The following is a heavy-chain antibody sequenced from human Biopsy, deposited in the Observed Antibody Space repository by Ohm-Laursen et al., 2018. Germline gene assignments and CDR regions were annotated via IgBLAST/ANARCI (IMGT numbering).Heavy chain of an antibody. Sequence: GTLSLTCVVYGESFNGYYWSWIRQTPGKGLEWIGEINHSGRTNYNPSLKSRVTISVDTSKNQFSLKVRSLTAADTAVYYCVRGVDYYDPYHYYALDVWGQGTTVTVSS. V-gene: IGHV4-34*01. CDR1: GESFNGYY. CDR3: VRGVDYYDPYHYYALDV. D-gene: IGHD3-22*01. CDR2: INHSGRT. J-gene: IGHJ6*02.